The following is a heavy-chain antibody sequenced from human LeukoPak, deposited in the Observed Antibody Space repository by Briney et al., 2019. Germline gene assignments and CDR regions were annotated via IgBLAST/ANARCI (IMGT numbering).Heavy chain of an antibody. CDR1: GFTFSSSA. Sequence: GGSLRLSCAASGFTFSSSAMNWVRQAPGKGLEWVSTISGTGDRTYYADSVKGRFTISRDNSKNTLFLQMNSLRVEDTAIYYCAKAYYGSGSYGWFDYWGQGTLVTVSS. D-gene: IGHD3-10*01. J-gene: IGHJ4*02. V-gene: IGHV3-23*01. CDR3: AKAYYGSGSYGWFDY. CDR2: ISGTGDRT.